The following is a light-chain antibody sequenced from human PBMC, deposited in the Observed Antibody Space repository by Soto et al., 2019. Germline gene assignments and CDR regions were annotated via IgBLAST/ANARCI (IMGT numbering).Light chain of an antibody. CDR1: QSVLYSSINKNY. Sequence: DIVMTQSPDSLAVSLGERATINCKSSQSVLYSSINKNYLAWYQQKPGQPPRLLIYWASGRESGVPDRFSGSESLTDFTLTISSLQAEDVAVYYCQQYFSAPFTFGTGTKVDIK. CDR3: QQYFSAPFT. J-gene: IGKJ3*01. V-gene: IGKV4-1*01. CDR2: WAS.